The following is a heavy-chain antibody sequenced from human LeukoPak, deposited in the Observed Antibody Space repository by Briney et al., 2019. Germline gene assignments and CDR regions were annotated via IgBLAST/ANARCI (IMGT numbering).Heavy chain of an antibody. D-gene: IGHD3-22*01. Sequence: GGSLRLSCAASGFAFSSYGMHWVRQAPGKGLEWVAVIWYDGSNKYYADSVKGRFTISRDNSKNTLYLQMNSLRAEDTAVYYCARDPQYYYDSSGYYDYWGQGTLVNVSS. CDR2: IWYDGSNK. CDR3: ARDPQYYYDSSGYYDY. V-gene: IGHV3-33*01. CDR1: GFAFSSYG. J-gene: IGHJ4*02.